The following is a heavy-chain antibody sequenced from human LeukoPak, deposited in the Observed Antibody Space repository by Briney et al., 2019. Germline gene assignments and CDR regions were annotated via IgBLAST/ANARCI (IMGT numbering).Heavy chain of an antibody. V-gene: IGHV5-51*01. J-gene: IGHJ1*01. D-gene: IGHD4-23*01. CDR3: ARSYYGGNPRMVQH. CDR2: IFPGDSDT. CDR1: GYIFTNYW. Sequence: GESLKISCEGSGYIFTNYWIGWVRQMPGKGLEWMGIIFPGDSDTRYSPSFQGQVTISADKSISTAYLQWSSLKASDTAMYYCARSYYGGNPRMVQHWGQGTLVTVSS.